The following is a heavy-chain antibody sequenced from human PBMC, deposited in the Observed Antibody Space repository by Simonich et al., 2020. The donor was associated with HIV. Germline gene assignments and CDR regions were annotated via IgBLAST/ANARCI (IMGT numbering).Heavy chain of an antibody. D-gene: IGHD3-22*01. CDR2: NNHSGST. CDR1: GGSFSSYY. V-gene: IGHV4-34*01. Sequence: QVQLQQWGAGLLKPSETLSLTCAVYGGSFSSYYWGWIRQPPGKGLEWIGENNHSGSTTYNPALKSRVTISVDTSKNQFSLKLNSVTAADTAVYYCATQSMIVVAGDDDAFDIWGQGTMVTVSS. CDR3: ATQSMIVVAGDDDAFDI. J-gene: IGHJ3*02.